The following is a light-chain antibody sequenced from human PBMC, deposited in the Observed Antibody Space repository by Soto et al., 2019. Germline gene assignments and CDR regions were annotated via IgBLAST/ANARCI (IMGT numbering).Light chain of an antibody. CDR2: DAS. CDR1: QSVSSY. J-gene: IGKJ2*01. Sequence: EIVLTPSPATLPLSPGERATLSCRASQSVSSYLAWYQQKPGQAPRLLIYDASNRATGIPARFSGSGSGTDFTLSISSLEPEDFAVYYCQQRSNWPGTFGQGTKLEIK. CDR3: QQRSNWPGT. V-gene: IGKV3-11*01.